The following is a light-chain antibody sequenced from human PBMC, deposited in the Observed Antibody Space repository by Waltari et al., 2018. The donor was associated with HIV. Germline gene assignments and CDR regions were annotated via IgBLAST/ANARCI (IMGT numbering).Light chain of an antibody. CDR2: QDT. V-gene: IGLV3-25*03. Sequence: SYVLSQTPPVSVPVGQTAKIMCPGDTLPSNNVYWYKQKAGQAPVMIIFQDTKRPSDIPARFSASSAGTTATLTISGVQAEDEADYFCQSAHNSDVIFGGGTKLTVL. CDR1: TLPSNN. J-gene: IGLJ2*01. CDR3: QSAHNSDVI.